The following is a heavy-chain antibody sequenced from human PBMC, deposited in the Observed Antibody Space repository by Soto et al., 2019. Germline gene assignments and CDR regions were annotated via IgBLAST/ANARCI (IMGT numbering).Heavy chain of an antibody. V-gene: IGHV1-69*02. J-gene: IGHJ4*02. CDR1: RGTFSYNT. D-gene: IGHD3-10*01. Sequence: QVQLVQSGAEVKKPGSSVKVSCTASRGTFSYNTISWVRQAPGQGLEWMGRVIPMVGMSSYAQKFQGRLTITADKSTSTVYMVLNSLSPEDTAVYYCATNYGSGSTHFDSWGQGTLVTVSS. CDR3: ATNYGSGSTHFDS. CDR2: VIPMVGMS.